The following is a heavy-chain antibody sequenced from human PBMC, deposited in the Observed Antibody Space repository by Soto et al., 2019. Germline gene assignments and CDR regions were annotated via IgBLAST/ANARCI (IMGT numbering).Heavy chain of an antibody. V-gene: IGHV1-3*01. Sequence: ASVKVSCKASGYTFTSYAMHWVRQAPGQRLEWMGWINAGNGNTKYSQKFQGRVTITRDTSASTAYMELSSLRSEDTAVYYCARDSESGYDGRYYYMDVWGKGTTVTVSS. CDR2: INAGNGNT. D-gene: IGHD5-12*01. CDR1: GYTFTSYA. J-gene: IGHJ6*03. CDR3: ARDSESGYDGRYYYMDV.